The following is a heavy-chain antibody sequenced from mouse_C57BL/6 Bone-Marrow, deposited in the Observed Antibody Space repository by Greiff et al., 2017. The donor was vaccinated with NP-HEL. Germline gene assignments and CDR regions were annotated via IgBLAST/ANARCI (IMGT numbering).Heavy chain of an antibody. CDR1: GYTFTSYW. J-gene: IGHJ3*01. CDR3: AINLPYYYGSSYFAY. D-gene: IGHD1-1*01. Sequence: QVQLQQPGAELVKPGASVQVSCKASGYTFTSYWMHWVKQRPGQGLEWIGRIHPSDSDTNYNQKFKGKATLTVDKSSSPAYMQLSSLTSEDSAVYYCAINLPYYYGSSYFAYWGQGTLVTVSA. V-gene: IGHV1-74*01. CDR2: IHPSDSDT.